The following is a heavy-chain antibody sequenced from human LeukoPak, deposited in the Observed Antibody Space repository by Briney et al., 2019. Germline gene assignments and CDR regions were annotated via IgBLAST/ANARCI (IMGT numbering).Heavy chain of an antibody. CDR1: GGSISSGDYY. CDR2: IYYSGST. J-gene: IGHJ4*02. D-gene: IGHD6-6*01. Sequence: SQTLSLTCTVSGGSISSGDYYWSWIRQPPGKGLEWIGYIYYSGSTYYNPSLKSRVTISVDTSKNQFSLKLSSVTAADTAVYYCARRMLGYSSSSGEEYFDYWGQGTLVTVSS. V-gene: IGHV4-30-4*01. CDR3: ARRMLGYSSSSGEEYFDY.